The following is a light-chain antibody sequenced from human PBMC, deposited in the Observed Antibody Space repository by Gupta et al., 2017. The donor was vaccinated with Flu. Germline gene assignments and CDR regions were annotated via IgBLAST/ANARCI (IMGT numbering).Light chain of an antibody. CDR2: LGS. CDR3: MQALQTPLYT. Sequence: DIVMTQSPLSLPVTPGEPASISCRSSQSLLHSNGYNYLDWYLQKPGQPPKLLIYLGSNRASGVPDRFSGSGSGTDFTLKISRVEAEDVGVYYCMQALQTPLYTFGQGTKLEIK. J-gene: IGKJ2*01. V-gene: IGKV2-28*01. CDR1: QSLLHSNGYNY.